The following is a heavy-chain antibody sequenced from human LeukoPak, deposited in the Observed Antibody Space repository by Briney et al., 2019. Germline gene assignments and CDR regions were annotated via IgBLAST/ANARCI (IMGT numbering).Heavy chain of an antibody. CDR3: ARCYGSGSLYYFDY. CDR1: GDSLNYYY. V-gene: IGHV4-59*01. CDR2: VSYSGGT. J-gene: IGHJ4*02. D-gene: IGHD3-10*01. Sequence: SETLSLTCSVSGDSLNYYYWTWIRQPPGQGLEWIGHVSYSGGTNYNASLKSRVTILVDTSKNQLSLMVRSVTAADTAIYYCARCYGSGSLYYFDYWGQGALVTVSS.